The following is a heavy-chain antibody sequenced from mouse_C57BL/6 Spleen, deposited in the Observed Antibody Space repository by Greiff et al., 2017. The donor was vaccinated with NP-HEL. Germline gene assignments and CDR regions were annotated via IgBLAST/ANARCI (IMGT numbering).Heavy chain of an antibody. J-gene: IGHJ2*01. CDR3: AGSLRLPLDY. CDR1: GYTFTSYW. V-gene: IGHV1-69*01. Sequence: QVQLQQPGAELVMPGASVKLSCKASGYTFTSYWMHWVKQRPGQGLEWIGEIDPSDSYTNYNQKFKGKSTLTVDKSTSTDYIQLSSLTSEDSTDYYCAGSLRLPLDYWGQGTTLTVSS. D-gene: IGHD3-2*02. CDR2: IDPSDSYT.